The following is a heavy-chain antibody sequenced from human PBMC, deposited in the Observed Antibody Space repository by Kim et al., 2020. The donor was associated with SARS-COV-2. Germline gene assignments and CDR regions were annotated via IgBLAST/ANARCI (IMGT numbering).Heavy chain of an antibody. J-gene: IGHJ4*02. D-gene: IGHD3-22*01. Sequence: SETLSLTCAVYGGSFSGYYWSWIRQPPGKGLEWIGEINHSGSTNYNPSLKSRVTISVDTSKNQFSLKLSSVTAADTAVYYCARESLQPYYDSSGSISRRFDYWGQGTLVTVSS. V-gene: IGHV4-34*01. CDR3: ARESLQPYYDSSGSISRRFDY. CDR2: INHSGST. CDR1: GGSFSGYY.